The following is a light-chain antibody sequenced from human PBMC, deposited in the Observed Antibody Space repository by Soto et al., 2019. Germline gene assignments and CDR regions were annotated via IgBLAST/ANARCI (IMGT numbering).Light chain of an antibody. V-gene: IGKV1-5*01. CDR3: QQYNSYPYT. CDR2: DAS. CDR1: QSISSW. J-gene: IGKJ2*01. Sequence: DIQMTQSPSTLSASVGDRVTITCRASQSISSWLAWYQQKPGKAPKLLIYDASSLESGVPSRFSGSGSGTEFTLTISSLQPDDFATYYCQQYNSYPYTFGHGNKLEIK.